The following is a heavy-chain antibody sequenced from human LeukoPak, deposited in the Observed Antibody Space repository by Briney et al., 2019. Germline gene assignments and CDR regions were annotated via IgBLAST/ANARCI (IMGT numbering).Heavy chain of an antibody. D-gene: IGHD3-22*01. CDR3: ARGYYDSSGLGFDY. J-gene: IGHJ4*02. V-gene: IGHV3-48*04. Sequence: GGSLRLSCAASGFTFSSYAMHWVRQAPGKGLEWVSYISSSGSTIYYADSVKGRFTISRDNAKNSLYLQMNSLRAEDTAVYYCARGYYDSSGLGFDYWGQGTLVTVSS. CDR2: ISSSGSTI. CDR1: GFTFSSYA.